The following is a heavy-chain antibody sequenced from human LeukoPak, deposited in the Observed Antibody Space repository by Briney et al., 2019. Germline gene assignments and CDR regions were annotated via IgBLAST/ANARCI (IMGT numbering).Heavy chain of an antibody. V-gene: IGHV3-30*01. CDR3: ARGTYYYDSSGDDLDY. Sequence: GRSLRPSCAASGFTFSSYAMHWVRQAPGKGLEWVAVISYDGSNKYYADSVKGRFTISRDNSKNTLYLQMNSLRAEDTAVYYCARGTYYYDSSGDDLDYWGQGTLVTVSS. CDR1: GFTFSSYA. D-gene: IGHD3-22*01. CDR2: ISYDGSNK. J-gene: IGHJ4*02.